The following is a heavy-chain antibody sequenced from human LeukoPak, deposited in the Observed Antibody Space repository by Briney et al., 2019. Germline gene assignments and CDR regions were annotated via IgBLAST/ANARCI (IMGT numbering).Heavy chain of an antibody. CDR2: ISGSGGST. CDR3: ANSDLDGWFGDQYYYYYMDV. CDR1: GFTFSSYA. Sequence: QAGGSLRLSCAASGFTFSSYAMSWVRQAPGKGLEWVSAISGSGGSTYYADSVNGRFTISRDNSKNTLYLQMNSLRAEDTAVYYCANSDLDGWFGDQYYYYYMDVWGKGTTVTVSS. V-gene: IGHV3-23*01. D-gene: IGHD3-10*01. J-gene: IGHJ6*03.